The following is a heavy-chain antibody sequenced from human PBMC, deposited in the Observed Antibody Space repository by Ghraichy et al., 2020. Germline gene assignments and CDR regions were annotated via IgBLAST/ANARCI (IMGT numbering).Heavy chain of an antibody. CDR3: AKVGKWELSYYFDY. J-gene: IGHJ4*02. D-gene: IGHD1-26*01. Sequence: GGSLRLSCAASGFTFDDYAMHWVRQAPGKGLEWVSGISWNSGSIGYADSVKGRFTISRDNAKNSLYLQMNSLRAEDTALYYCAKVGKWELSYYFDYWGQGTLVTVSS. CDR2: ISWNSGSI. CDR1: GFTFDDYA. V-gene: IGHV3-9*01.